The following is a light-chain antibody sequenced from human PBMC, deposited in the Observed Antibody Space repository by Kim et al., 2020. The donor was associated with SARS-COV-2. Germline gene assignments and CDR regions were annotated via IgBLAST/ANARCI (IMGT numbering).Light chain of an antibody. CDR1: SGNIATYY. V-gene: IGLV6-57*01. CDR2: EDD. CDR3: QTYDGSVEV. J-gene: IGLJ3*02. Sequence: GKAVSISCTRSSGNIATYYVQWYQQRPGSSPATIIFEDDRRPSGVPHRFSGSIDSSSNSASLTISGLQTEDEADYYCQTYDGSVEVFGGGTQLTVL.